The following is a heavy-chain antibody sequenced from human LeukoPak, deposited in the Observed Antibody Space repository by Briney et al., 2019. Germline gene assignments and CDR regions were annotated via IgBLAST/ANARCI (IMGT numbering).Heavy chain of an antibody. J-gene: IGHJ4*02. V-gene: IGHV1-18*01. Sequence: GASVKVSCKASGGTFSSYGISWVRQAPGQGLEWMGWISAYNGNTNYAQKLQGRVTMTTDTSTSTAYMELRSLRSDDTAVYYCARKRREDFYFDYWGQGTLVTVSS. CDR1: GGTFSSYG. CDR3: ARKRREDFYFDY. D-gene: IGHD1-26*01. CDR2: ISAYNGNT.